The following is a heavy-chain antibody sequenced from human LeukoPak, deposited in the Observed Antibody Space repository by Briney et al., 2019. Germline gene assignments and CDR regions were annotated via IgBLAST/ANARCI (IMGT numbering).Heavy chain of an antibody. Sequence: ASVKVSCKASGYTFTGYYMHWVRQAPGQGLEWMGWINPNSGGTNYAQKFQGRVTMTRDTSISTAYMELSRLRSDDTAVYYCARDPGPQWLVVDYWGQGTLVTVSS. D-gene: IGHD6-19*01. CDR2: INPNSGGT. V-gene: IGHV1-2*02. J-gene: IGHJ4*02. CDR1: GYTFTGYY. CDR3: ARDPGPQWLVVDY.